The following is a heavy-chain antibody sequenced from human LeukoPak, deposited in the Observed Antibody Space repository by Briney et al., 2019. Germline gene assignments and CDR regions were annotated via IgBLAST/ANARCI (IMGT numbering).Heavy chain of an antibody. J-gene: IGHJ4*02. CDR2: IYYSGST. CDR3: ARHLYFDHYYDSTGLDY. Sequence: PSETLSLTCTVSGGSISSSSYYWGWIRQPPGKGLEWIGSIYYSGSTYYNPSLKSRVTISVDTSKNQFSLKLSSVTAADTAVYYCARHLYFDHYYDSTGLDYWGQGTLVTVSS. V-gene: IGHV4-39*01. CDR1: GGSISSSSYY. D-gene: IGHD3-22*01.